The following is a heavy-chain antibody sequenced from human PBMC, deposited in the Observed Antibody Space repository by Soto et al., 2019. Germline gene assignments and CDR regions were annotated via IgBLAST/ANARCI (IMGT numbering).Heavy chain of an antibody. V-gene: IGHV4-34*01. Sequence: QVQLQQWGAGLLKPSETLSLTCAVYGGSFSGYYWSWIRQPPGKGLEWIGEINHSGSTNYNPSLKSRVTIAVDTSKNQCSRKLSSVTAADTAVYYCARGGIAARPSYWFDPWGQGTLVTVSS. D-gene: IGHD6-6*01. CDR1: GGSFSGYY. CDR3: ARGGIAARPSYWFDP. CDR2: INHSGST. J-gene: IGHJ5*02.